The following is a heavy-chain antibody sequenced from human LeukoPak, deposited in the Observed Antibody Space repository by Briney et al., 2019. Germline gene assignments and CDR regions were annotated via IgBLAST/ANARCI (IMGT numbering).Heavy chain of an antibody. CDR3: VRDHLWAFDI. V-gene: IGHV3-48*04. D-gene: IGHD2-21*01. CDR1: GFTFNSYS. Sequence: PGGSLRLSCAASGFTFNSYSMNWVRQAPGKGLEWISYITRTGATLYYADSVKGRFTISRDDAKNSLYLQMNGLRAEDTAMYYCVRDHLWAFDIWGQGTVVTVSS. CDR2: ITRTGATL. J-gene: IGHJ3*02.